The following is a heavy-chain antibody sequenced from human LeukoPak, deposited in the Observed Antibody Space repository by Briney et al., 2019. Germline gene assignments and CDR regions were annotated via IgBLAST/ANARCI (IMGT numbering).Heavy chain of an antibody. Sequence: SETLSLTCAVSGGSISSSNWWSWVRQPPGKGLEGIGEIYHSGSTNYNPSLKSRVTISVDKSKNQFSLKLSSVTAADTAVYYCARALTDIMTCYGVYFDYWGQGTLVTVSS. CDR1: GGSISSSNW. D-gene: IGHD3-9*01. CDR2: IYHSGST. CDR3: ARALTDIMTCYGVYFDY. V-gene: IGHV4-4*02. J-gene: IGHJ4*02.